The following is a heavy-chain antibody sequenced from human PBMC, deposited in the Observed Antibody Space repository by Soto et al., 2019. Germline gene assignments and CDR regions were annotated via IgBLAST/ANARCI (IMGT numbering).Heavy chain of an antibody. D-gene: IGHD3-9*01. CDR1: GFTFSSYA. CDR3: ARETINYDILTGYYRGEYFDY. CDR2: ISYDGSNK. V-gene: IGHV3-30-3*01. J-gene: IGHJ4*02. Sequence: GGSLRLSCAASGFTFSSYAMHWVRQAPGKGLEWVAVISYDGSNKYYADSVKGRFTISRDNSKNTLYLQMNSLRAEDTAVYYCARETINYDILTGYYRGEYFDYWGQGTLVTVSS.